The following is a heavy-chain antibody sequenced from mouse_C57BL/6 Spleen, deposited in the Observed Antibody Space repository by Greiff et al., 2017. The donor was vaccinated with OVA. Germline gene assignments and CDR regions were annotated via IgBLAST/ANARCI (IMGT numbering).Heavy chain of an antibody. J-gene: IGHJ4*01. Sequence: EVKVVESGGGLVKPGGSLKLSCAASGFTFSSYTMSWVRQTPEKRLEWVATISGGGGNTYYPDSVKGRFTISRDNAKNTLYLQMSSLRSEDTALYYCARQGGVWSPMDYWGQGTSVTVSS. CDR2: ISGGGGNT. CDR1: GFTFSSYT. D-gene: IGHD2-10*02. V-gene: IGHV5-9*01. CDR3: ARQGGVWSPMDY.